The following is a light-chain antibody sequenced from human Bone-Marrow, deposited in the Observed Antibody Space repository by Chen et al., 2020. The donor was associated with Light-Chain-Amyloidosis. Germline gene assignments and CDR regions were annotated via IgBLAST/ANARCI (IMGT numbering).Light chain of an antibody. CDR2: EAK. Sequence: QSALTQPASGSGSPGQSITISRPGSSSDVGTYNLVSWYQHHPGKAPKLIIYEAKKRPSGVSNRFSGSRSGYTASLTISGLQAEDEADYYCCSYAGRGKMFGGGTKLTVL. V-gene: IGLV2-23*01. J-gene: IGLJ3*02. CDR1: SSDVGTYNL. CDR3: CSYAGRGKM.